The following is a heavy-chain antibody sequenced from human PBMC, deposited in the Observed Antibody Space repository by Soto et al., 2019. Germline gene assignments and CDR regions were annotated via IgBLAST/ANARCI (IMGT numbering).Heavy chain of an antibody. D-gene: IGHD6-13*01. CDR1: GYTFTGYY. CDR3: VRDSRAKLSSS. Sequence: SVKGSCKASGYTFTGYYMHWVRQAPGQGLEWMGWINPNSGGANYAQKFQGRVTMTRDTSARTAYMELRRLRSEDTAVYYCVRDSRAKLSSSWGQGTLVAVSS. J-gene: IGHJ1*01. CDR2: INPNSGGA. V-gene: IGHV1-2*02.